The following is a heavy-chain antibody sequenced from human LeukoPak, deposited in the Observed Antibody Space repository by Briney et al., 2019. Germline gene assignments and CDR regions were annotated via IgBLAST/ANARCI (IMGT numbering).Heavy chain of an antibody. D-gene: IGHD1-26*01. CDR1: GFTFSSYS. J-gene: IGHJ3*02. V-gene: IGHV3-48*04. CDR2: ISSSSSTI. Sequence: GGSLRLSCAASGFTFSSYSMNWVRQAPGKGLEWVSYISSSSSTIYYADSVKGRFTISRDNAKNSLYLQMNSLRAEDTAVYYCARDRSGSYPDPDAFDIWGQGTMVTVSS. CDR3: ARDRSGSYPDPDAFDI.